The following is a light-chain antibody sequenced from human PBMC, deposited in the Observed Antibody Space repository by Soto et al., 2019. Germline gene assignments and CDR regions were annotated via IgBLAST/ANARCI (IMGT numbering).Light chain of an antibody. V-gene: IGKV1D-13*01. J-gene: IGKJ4*01. CDR2: DAS. CDR3: QQFSNYPLT. CDR1: QGIARA. Sequence: AIHLTQSPSSLSATVGDSVTITCRASQGIARALAWYQQKPGKAPKLLIYDASSLESGVPSRFSGSGYVTDFTLTLTSLQPEDFATYYCQQFSNYPLTFGGGTKVEIK.